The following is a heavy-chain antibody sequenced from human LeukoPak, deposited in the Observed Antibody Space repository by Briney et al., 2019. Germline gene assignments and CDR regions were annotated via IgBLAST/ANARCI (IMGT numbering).Heavy chain of an antibody. J-gene: IGHJ4*02. Sequence: PGGSLRLSCAASGFTFSSYAMSWVRQAPGKGLEWVSTISGSGSSTYYADSVKGRFTISRDNSKNTLYLQINSLRAEDTAVYYCAKETASDFGGAVDYWGQGTLVTVSS. D-gene: IGHD3-10*01. CDR3: AKETASDFGGAVDY. CDR2: ISGSGSST. CDR1: GFTFSSYA. V-gene: IGHV3-23*01.